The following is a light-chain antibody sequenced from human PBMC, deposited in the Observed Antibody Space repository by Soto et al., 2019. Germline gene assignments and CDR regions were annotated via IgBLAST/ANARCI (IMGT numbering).Light chain of an antibody. CDR2: GAS. Sequence: EKALTQSPVTLSLSPGERATLSCRASQSVSSNLAWYQQRPGQAPRLLIYGASTRASGVPDRFSGSGSGTEFILTISSLQSEDSAVYYCQQYDVWPALTFGGGTMVDIK. J-gene: IGKJ4*01. CDR3: QQYDVWPALT. CDR1: QSVSSN. V-gene: IGKV3-15*01.